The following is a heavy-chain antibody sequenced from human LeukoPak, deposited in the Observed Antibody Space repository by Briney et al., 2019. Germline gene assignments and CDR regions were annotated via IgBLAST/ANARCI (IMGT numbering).Heavy chain of an antibody. CDR1: GFTFDDYA. Sequence: GGSLRLSCAASGFTFDDYAMHWVRQAPGKGLEWVSAISGSGGSTYYADSVKGRFTISRDNSKNTLYLQMNSLRAEDTAVYYCTRRVAVAGTGGDYWGQGTLVTVSS. J-gene: IGHJ4*02. V-gene: IGHV3-23*01. CDR3: TRRVAVAGTGGDY. CDR2: ISGSGGST. D-gene: IGHD6-19*01.